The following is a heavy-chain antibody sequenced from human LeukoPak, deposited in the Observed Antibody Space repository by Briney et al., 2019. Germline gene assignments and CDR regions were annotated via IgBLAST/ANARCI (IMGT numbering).Heavy chain of an antibody. Sequence: SVKVSCKAYGGTFSSYAISWVRQAPGQGLEWMGGIIPIFGTANSAQKFQGRVTITADESTSTAYMDLSSLRSEDTAVYYCARTDYGDFIDYWGQGTLVTVSS. CDR2: IIPIFGTA. CDR1: GGTFSSYA. CDR3: ARTDYGDFIDY. V-gene: IGHV1-69*13. D-gene: IGHD4-17*01. J-gene: IGHJ4*02.